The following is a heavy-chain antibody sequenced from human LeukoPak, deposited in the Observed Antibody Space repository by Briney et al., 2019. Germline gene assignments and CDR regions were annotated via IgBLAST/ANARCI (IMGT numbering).Heavy chain of an antibody. Sequence: GASVKVSCKASGYTFTDLYIHWVRQAPGQGLEWMGFLRTNTGGTGYAQKFQGRVTMTRDTSISTAYLELTSLTPDDTAVYFCARHNYDFDFDYWGQGTLVTVSA. CDR1: GYTFTDLY. D-gene: IGHD3-3*01. V-gene: IGHV1-2*02. CDR3: ARHNYDFDFDY. CDR2: LRTNTGGT. J-gene: IGHJ4*02.